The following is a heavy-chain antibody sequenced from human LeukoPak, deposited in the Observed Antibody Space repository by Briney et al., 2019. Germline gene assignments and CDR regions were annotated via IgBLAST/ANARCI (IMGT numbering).Heavy chain of an antibody. D-gene: IGHD2-21*01. Sequence: PGGSLRLSCVGSGFTLRSHAMSWVRQAPEKGLEFVSGIYENGGTTYYADSVKGRFSISRDNSKNTLYLQMDSLRGEDTAVYYCAKDFRIGYSAHFDYWGRGALVTVSS. CDR3: AKDFRIGYSAHFDY. CDR2: IYENGGTT. V-gene: IGHV3-23*01. CDR1: GFTLRSHA. J-gene: IGHJ4*02.